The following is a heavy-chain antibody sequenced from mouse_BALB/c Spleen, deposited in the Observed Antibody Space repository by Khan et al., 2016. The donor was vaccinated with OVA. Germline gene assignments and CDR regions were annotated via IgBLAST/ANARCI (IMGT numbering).Heavy chain of an antibody. Sequence: LVESGGGLVQPGGSRKLSCAASGFTFSSFGMHWVRQAPKKGLEWVAYISSGSSTIYYVDTVKGRFTISRDSSKNTLFLQMTSLRSEDTAMYYCARSGGNFHWYFDVWGAGTSVTVSS. CDR1: GFTFSSFG. V-gene: IGHV5-17*02. CDR2: ISSGSSTI. D-gene: IGHD2-1*01. CDR3: ARSGGNFHWYFDV. J-gene: IGHJ1*01.